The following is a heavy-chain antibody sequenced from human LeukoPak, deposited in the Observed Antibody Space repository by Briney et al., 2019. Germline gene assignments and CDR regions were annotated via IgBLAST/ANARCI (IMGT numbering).Heavy chain of an antibody. Sequence: SQTLSLTCTVSGGSISSGSYYWSWIRQPAGEGLEWIGRIYTSGSTNYNPSLKSRVTISVDTSKNQFSLKLSSVTAADTAVYYCARRRRGDYGRGYFDYWGQGTLVTVSS. J-gene: IGHJ4*02. CDR2: IYTSGST. CDR3: ARRRRGDYGRGYFDY. D-gene: IGHD4-17*01. CDR1: GGSISSGSYY. V-gene: IGHV4-61*02.